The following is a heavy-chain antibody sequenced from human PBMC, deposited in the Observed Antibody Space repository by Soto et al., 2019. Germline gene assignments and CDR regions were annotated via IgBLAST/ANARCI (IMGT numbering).Heavy chain of an antibody. CDR1: GGSISSYY. J-gene: IGHJ3*02. Sequence: SETLSLTCTLSGGSISSYYWSWIRQPPGKGLEGIGYIYYSGSTNYNPSLKSRVTISVDTSKNQFSLKLSSVTAADTAVYYCARDGGGSRAFDIWGQGTMVTVSS. CDR2: IYYSGST. V-gene: IGHV4-59*01. CDR3: ARDGGGSRAFDI. D-gene: IGHD3-10*01.